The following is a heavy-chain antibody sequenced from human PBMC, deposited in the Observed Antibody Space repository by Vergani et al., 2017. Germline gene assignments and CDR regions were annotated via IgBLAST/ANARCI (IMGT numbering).Heavy chain of an antibody. CDR1: GITFSSYA. Sequence: EVQLLESGGGLVQPGGSLRLSCGASGITFSSYAMSWVRQAPGKGLEWVSSISSSSSYIYYADSVKGRFTISRDNAKNSLYLQMNSLRAEDTAVYYCARVTAYIAAAGPLGGWFDPWGQGTLVTVSS. D-gene: IGHD6-13*01. J-gene: IGHJ5*02. CDR2: ISSSSSYI. CDR3: ARVTAYIAAAGPLGGWFDP. V-gene: IGHV3-21*01.